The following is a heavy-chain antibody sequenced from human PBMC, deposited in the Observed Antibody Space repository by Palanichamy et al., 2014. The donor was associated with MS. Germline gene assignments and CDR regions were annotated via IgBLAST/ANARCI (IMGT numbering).Heavy chain of an antibody. CDR3: ARDQGTKTTLLTGGYFDY. D-gene: IGHD1-1*01. CDR2: IWYDGSNQ. Sequence: QVQLVESWGRRGPAWRSLRLSCAASGFIFSHNGMHWVRQAPGKGLEWVALIWYDGSNQHYADSVKGRFTVSRDNSKNIVYLQMNSLRAEDTAVYYCARDQGTKTTLLTGGYFDYWGQGTLVSVSS. CDR1: GFIFSHNG. J-gene: IGHJ4*02. V-gene: IGHV3-33*08.